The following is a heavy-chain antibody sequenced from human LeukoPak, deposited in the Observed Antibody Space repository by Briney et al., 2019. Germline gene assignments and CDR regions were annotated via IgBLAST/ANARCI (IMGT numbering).Heavy chain of an antibody. J-gene: IGHJ3*02. Sequence: SQTLSLTCAISGDSVSSSTASWTWIRQSPSRGLEWLGRTYYRSKWYYDYALSVKSRIIINPDTSKNQFSLQLNSVTPEDTAVYYCAGGVPTPAFEIWGQGTMVTVSS. V-gene: IGHV6-1*01. CDR3: AGGVPTPAFEI. CDR2: TYYRSKWYY. CDR1: GDSVSSSTAS.